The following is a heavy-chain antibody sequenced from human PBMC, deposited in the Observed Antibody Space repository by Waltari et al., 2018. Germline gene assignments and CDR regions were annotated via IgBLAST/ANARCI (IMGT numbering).Heavy chain of an antibody. J-gene: IGHJ1*01. Sequence: QVQLVQSGAAVKKPGSSVKGACKASGGTFSSYAISWVRQAPGQGLEWMGGITPIVGTANFTPKCQGRVTISAAESTSTADMERSSLRSEDTAVYLCAGARSSELHGPYFQHWGQGTLVTVSS. CDR2: ITPIVGTA. D-gene: IGHD1-26*01. CDR3: AGARSSELHGPYFQH. V-gene: IGHV1-69*13. CDR1: GGTFSSYA.